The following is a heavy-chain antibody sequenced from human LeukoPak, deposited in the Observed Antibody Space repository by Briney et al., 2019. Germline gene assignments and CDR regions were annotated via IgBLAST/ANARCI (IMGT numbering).Heavy chain of an antibody. Sequence: PGGSLRLSCAASGFTFSSYAMHWVRQAPGKGLEWVAVISYDGSNKYYADSVKGRFTISRDNSKNTLYLQMNSLRAEDTAVYYCARSLQLWSPNEDYWGQGTLVTVSS. V-gene: IGHV3-30-3*01. D-gene: IGHD5-18*01. J-gene: IGHJ4*02. CDR3: ARSLQLWSPNEDY. CDR1: GFTFSSYA. CDR2: ISYDGSNK.